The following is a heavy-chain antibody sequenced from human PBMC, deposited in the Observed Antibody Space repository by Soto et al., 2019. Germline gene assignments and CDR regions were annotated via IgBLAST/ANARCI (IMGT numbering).Heavy chain of an antibody. J-gene: IGHJ4*02. CDR1: GFTFSSYG. D-gene: IGHD2-15*01. V-gene: IGHV3-33*01. CDR2: IWYDGSNK. CDR3: ARDFNRYCSGGSCKQDVSRRPGSFDY. Sequence: PGGSLRLSCAASGFTFSSYGMHWVRQAPGKGLEWVAVIWYDGSNKYYADSVKGRFTISRDNSKNTLYLQMNSLRAEDTAVYYCARDFNRYCSGGSCKQDVSRRPGSFDYWGQGTLVTVSS.